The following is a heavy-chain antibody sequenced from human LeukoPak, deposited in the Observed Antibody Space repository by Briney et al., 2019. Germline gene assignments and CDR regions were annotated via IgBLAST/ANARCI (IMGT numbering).Heavy chain of an antibody. CDR1: GYTFTNFG. CDR3: ARWGSSRTSCFSYSCWYMDV. V-gene: IGHV1-18*01. D-gene: IGHD2-2*01. J-gene: IGHJ6*03. CDR2: ISANTGNR. Sequence: ASVQVSCKASGYTFTNFGVAWVRQAPGQGPEWMGWISANTGNRNYAQKFQDRVTMTTDTSTTTAYMELRSLRSDDTAVYYCARWGSSRTSCFSYSCWYMDVWGEGTTVTVSS.